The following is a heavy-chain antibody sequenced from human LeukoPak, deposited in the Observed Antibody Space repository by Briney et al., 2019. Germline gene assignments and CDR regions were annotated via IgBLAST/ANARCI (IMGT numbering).Heavy chain of an antibody. CDR1: GGSISSYY. V-gene: IGHV4-59*01. Sequence: PSETLSLTCTVSGGSISSYYWSWIRQPPGKGLEWIGYIYYSGSTNYNPSLKSRVTISVDTSKNQFSLKLSSVTAADTAVYYCARDPYQGALDIWGQGTMVTVSS. J-gene: IGHJ3*02. CDR3: ARDPYQGALDI. CDR2: IYYSGST.